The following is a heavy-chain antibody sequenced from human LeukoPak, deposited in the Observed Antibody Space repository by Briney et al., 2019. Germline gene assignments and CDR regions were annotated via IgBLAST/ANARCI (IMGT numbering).Heavy chain of an antibody. D-gene: IGHD3-10*01. CDR2: ISSTSTYI. Sequence: GGSLRLSCAASGFTFRTYSMNWVRQAPGKGLEWVSSISSTSTYIYYADSMKGRFIISRDNARNSLYLEMNSLRAEDTAVYYCAKGGAVSSKSITMIRGTRRYYYYMDVWGKGTTVTISS. CDR1: GFTFRTYS. J-gene: IGHJ6*03. CDR3: AKGGAVSSKSITMIRGTRRYYYYMDV. V-gene: IGHV3-21*04.